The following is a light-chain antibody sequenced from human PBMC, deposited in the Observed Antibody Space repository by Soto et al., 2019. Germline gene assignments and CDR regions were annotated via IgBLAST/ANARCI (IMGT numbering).Light chain of an antibody. CDR2: DVS. V-gene: IGLV2-14*01. J-gene: IGLJ2*01. CDR1: SSDVGGYNY. CDR3: CSYTRSSTTVV. Sequence: QSALTQPASVSGSPGQSITISCTGTSSDVGGYNYVSWYQQHPGKAPKLMIYDVSNRPSGVSNRFSGAKSGNTASLTISGLQAEDEADYYCCSYTRSSTTVVFGGGTKLTVL.